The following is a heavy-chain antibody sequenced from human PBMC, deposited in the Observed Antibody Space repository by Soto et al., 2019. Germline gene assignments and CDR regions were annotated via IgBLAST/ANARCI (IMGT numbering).Heavy chain of an antibody. CDR3: ARDGTAAGTLDY. D-gene: IGHD6-13*01. Sequence: QVQLVESGGGVVQPGRSLRLSCAASGFTFSSYGMHWVRQAPGKGLEWVAVIWYDGSNKYYADSVKGRFTISRDNSNNTLYLQMNSLRAEDTAVYYGARDGTAAGTLDYWGQGTLVTVSS. CDR1: GFTFSSYG. V-gene: IGHV3-33*01. J-gene: IGHJ4*02. CDR2: IWYDGSNK.